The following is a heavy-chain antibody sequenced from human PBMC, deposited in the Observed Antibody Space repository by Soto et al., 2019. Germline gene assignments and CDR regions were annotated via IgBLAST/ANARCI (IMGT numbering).Heavy chain of an antibody. CDR1: GFTFSSYA. Sequence: EVQLLESGGGLVQPGGSLRLSCAASGFTFSSYAMSWVRQAPVKGLEWVSGISGGGGTTYYADSVKGRFTISSDNSKNTLYLQMNSLRAEDTAVYYCAKEGGSGWLTYFDHWGQGTLVTVSS. D-gene: IGHD6-19*01. V-gene: IGHV3-23*01. J-gene: IGHJ4*02. CDR2: ISGGGGTT. CDR3: AKEGGSGWLTYFDH.